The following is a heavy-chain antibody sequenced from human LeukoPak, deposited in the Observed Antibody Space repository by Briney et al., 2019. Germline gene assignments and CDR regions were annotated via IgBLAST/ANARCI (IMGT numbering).Heavy chain of an antibody. Sequence: SETLSFTCTVSGGSVSSGSYYWSWIRQPPGKGLEWIGYIYYSGSTNYNPSLKSRVTISVDTSKNQFSLKLSSVTAADTAVYYCARVRLDYGSGSYYRSFDYWGQGTLVTVSS. CDR2: IYYSGST. V-gene: IGHV4-61*01. D-gene: IGHD3-10*01. CDR1: GGSVSSGSYY. CDR3: ARVRLDYGSGSYYRSFDY. J-gene: IGHJ4*02.